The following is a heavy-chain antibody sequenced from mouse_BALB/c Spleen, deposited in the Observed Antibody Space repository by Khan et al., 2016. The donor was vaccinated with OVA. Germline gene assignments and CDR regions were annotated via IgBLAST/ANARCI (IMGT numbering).Heavy chain of an antibody. J-gene: IGHJ2*01. CDR2: FLPGSGNA. V-gene: IGHV1-9*01. CDR1: GYTLSNYW. Sequence: QVQLQQSGAELMKPGASVKISCKATGYTLSNYWIEWVKQRPGHGLEWIGEFLPGSGNANYNERFKGKATFASEASSNTAYMQLSSLTSEDSAVYFCARVKYGSRDYFDSWGQGTILTVSS. D-gene: IGHD1-1*01. CDR3: ARVKYGSRDYFDS.